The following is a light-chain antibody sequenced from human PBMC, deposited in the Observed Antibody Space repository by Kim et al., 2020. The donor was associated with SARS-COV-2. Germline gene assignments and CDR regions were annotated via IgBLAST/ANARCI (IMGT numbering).Light chain of an antibody. CDR2: DVN. V-gene: IGLV2-14*03. CDR1: SSDVGDYDY. Sequence: QSALTQPASASGSPGQSVTISYTGTSSDVGDYDYVSWYQQHPGKAPELMIYDVNNRPSGVSYRFSGSKSGNTASLTISGLRTDDEAEYYCSSYRINNPLVFGGGTQLTVL. CDR3: SSYRINNPLV. J-gene: IGLJ2*01.